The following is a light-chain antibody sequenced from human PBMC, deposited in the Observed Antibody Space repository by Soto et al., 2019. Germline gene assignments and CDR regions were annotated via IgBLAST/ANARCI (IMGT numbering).Light chain of an antibody. CDR1: SSNIGANYD. CDR3: SSYTSSSTYV. Sequence: QSVLTQPPSVSGAPGQRVTISCTGSSSNIGANYDVHWYQQRPGTAPKLLIFGNSNRPSGVPDRFSGSKSGTSASLAITGLQAEDEGDYYCSSYTSSSTYVFGTGTKLTVL. J-gene: IGLJ1*01. CDR2: GNS. V-gene: IGLV1-40*01.